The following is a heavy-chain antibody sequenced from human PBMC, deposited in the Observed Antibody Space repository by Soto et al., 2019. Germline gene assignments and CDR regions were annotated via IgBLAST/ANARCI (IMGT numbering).Heavy chain of an antibody. V-gene: IGHV4-59*01. CDR2: MYYSGST. CDR1: GGSISSYY. CDR3: ASSDSVGVSAASGGSSYYYGMDV. Sequence: QVQLQESGPGLVKPSETLSLTCTVSGGSISSYYWSWIRQPPGKGLEWIGYMYYSGSTNDNPSLNSRVTISEGTPKNQFSLKRSTVTGTDTAVYYGASSDSVGVSAASGGSSYYYGMDVWGQGTTVTVSS. J-gene: IGHJ6*02. D-gene: IGHD2-2*01.